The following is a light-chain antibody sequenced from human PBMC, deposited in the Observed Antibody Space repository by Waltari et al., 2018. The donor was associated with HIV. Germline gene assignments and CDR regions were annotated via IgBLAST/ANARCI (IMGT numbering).Light chain of an antibody. CDR1: TNNIGSYA. CDR2: GNS. V-gene: IGLV1-44*01. Sequence: QSALTQEASMSGTVGQKVTLSCTGNTNNIGSYAVGWYQQLSNGAPKTVMFGNSLLSGSPDRFSGSKAGTTASLTISGLQPEDEADYYCSTWDYSLSSVVFGGGTKVTVL. CDR3: STWDYSLSSVV. J-gene: IGLJ2*01.